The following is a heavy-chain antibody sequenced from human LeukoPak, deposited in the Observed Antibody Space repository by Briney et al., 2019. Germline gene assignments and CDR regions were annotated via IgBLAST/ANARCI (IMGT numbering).Heavy chain of an antibody. V-gene: IGHV4-59*01. CDR1: GGSISSYY. CDR2: IYYSGST. CDR3: ARGSVFGKLDY. J-gene: IGHJ4*02. D-gene: IGHD3-16*01. Sequence: SETLSLTCTVSGGSISSYYWSWVRQPPGKGLEWIGYIYYSGSTNYNPSLKSRVTISVDTSKNQFSLKLSSVTAADTAVYYCARGSVFGKLDYWGQGTLVTVSS.